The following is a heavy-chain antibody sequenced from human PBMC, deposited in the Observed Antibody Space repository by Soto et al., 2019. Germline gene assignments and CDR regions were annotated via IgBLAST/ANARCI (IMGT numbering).Heavy chain of an antibody. Sequence: QVQLQESGPRLVKPSQPLSLTCSVSGGSISSGDYYWSWIRQLPGKGLEWIGHIYYSGTTTYNPYLKRRLSISLHTSDNQFSLKRNSVTSADTAVYYCARDDYGGKSGAFDIGGQGTKVTVSS. CDR2: IYYSGTT. CDR1: GGSISSGDYY. J-gene: IGHJ3*02. D-gene: IGHD4-17*01. CDR3: ARDDYGGKSGAFDI. V-gene: IGHV4-31*03.